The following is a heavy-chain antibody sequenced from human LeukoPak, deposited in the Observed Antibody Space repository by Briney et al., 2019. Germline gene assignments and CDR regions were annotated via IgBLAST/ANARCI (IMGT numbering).Heavy chain of an antibody. Sequence: RASVKVSCKASGYTFTSYAMHWVRQAPGQRLEWMGWINAGNGNTKYSQKFQGRVTITRDTSASTAYMELSSLRSEDTAVYYCARDKESAGYYSGWFDPWGQGTLVTVSS. CDR2: INAGNGNT. V-gene: IGHV1-3*01. J-gene: IGHJ5*02. D-gene: IGHD3-22*01. CDR3: ARDKESAGYYSGWFDP. CDR1: GYTFTSYA.